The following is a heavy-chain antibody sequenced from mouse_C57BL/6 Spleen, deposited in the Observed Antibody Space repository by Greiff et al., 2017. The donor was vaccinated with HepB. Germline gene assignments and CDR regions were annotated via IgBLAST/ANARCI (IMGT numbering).Heavy chain of an antibody. CDR2: INYDGSST. V-gene: IGHV5-16*01. CDR3: AREDYGSSYPYYYAMDY. CDR1: GFTFSDYY. Sequence: EVQRVESEGGLVQPGSSMKLSCTASGFTFSDYYMAWVRQVPEKGLEWVANINYDGSSTYYLDSLKSRFIISRDNAKNILYLQMSSLKSEDTATYYCAREDYGSSYPYYYAMDYWGQGTSVTVSS. J-gene: IGHJ4*01. D-gene: IGHD1-1*01.